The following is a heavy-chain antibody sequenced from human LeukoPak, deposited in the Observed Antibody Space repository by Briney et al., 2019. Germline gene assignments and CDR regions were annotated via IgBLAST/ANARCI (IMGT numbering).Heavy chain of an antibody. V-gene: IGHV3-30*03. CDR2: ISYDGSNK. CDR1: GFTFSSYG. CDR3: AHLSGSYDYYFDY. D-gene: IGHD1-26*01. J-gene: IGHJ4*02. Sequence: GGSLRLSCAASGFTFSSYGMHWVRQAPGKGLEWVAVISYDGSNKYYADSEKGRFTISRDNSKNTLYLQMNSLRAEDTAVYYCAHLSGSYDYYFDYWGQGTLVTVSS.